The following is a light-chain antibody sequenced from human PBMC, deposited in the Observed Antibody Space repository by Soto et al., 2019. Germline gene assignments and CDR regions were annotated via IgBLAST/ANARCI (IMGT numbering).Light chain of an antibody. J-gene: IGKJ2*01. CDR2: AAS. V-gene: IGKV1-6*01. Sequence: AIQMTQSPSSLSASVGDRVTITCRASQGIRNDLGWYQQKPGKAPKLLIYAASSLQSGVPSRFSGSGSGTDFTLTISSLQPEDFATYYCRQDYNYRYTFGQGTKLEIK. CDR3: RQDYNYRYT. CDR1: QGIRND.